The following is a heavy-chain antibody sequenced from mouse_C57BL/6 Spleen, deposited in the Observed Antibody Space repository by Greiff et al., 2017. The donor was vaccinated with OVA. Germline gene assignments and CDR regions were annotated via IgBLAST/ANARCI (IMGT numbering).Heavy chain of an antibody. CDR3: TFRFAY. CDR1: GYTFTDYE. Sequence: VQLQQSGAELVRPGASVTLSCKASGYTFTDYEMHWVKQTPVHGLEWIGAIDPETGGTAYNQTFKGKAILTADKSSSTAYMELRSLTSEDSAVYYCTFRFAYWGQGTLVTVSA. V-gene: IGHV1-15*01. CDR2: IDPETGGT. J-gene: IGHJ3*01.